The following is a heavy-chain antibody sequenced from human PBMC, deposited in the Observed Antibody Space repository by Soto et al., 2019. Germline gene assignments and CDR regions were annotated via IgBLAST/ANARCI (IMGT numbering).Heavy chain of an antibody. J-gene: IGHJ6*03. CDR1: GGSLSDYF. D-gene: IGHD2-21*01. Sequence: SETLSITRVGSGGSLSDYFWSGIRQPPGMALEWIGEINHLGSINYNPSLKSRVTMSVDTSKNQFSLTLNSVTAADTATYYCARGGISHWAYFYYMDVWDRGTTVTVSS. CDR2: INHLGSI. CDR3: ARGGISHWAYFYYMDV. V-gene: IGHV4-34*01.